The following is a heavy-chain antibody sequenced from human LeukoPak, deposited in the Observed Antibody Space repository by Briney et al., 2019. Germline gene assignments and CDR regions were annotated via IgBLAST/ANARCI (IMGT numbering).Heavy chain of an antibody. CDR2: IYYSGST. CDR3: ASAVSRGGSNAFDI. V-gene: IGHV4-59*08. CDR1: GGSISSYY. J-gene: IGHJ3*02. Sequence: PSETLSLTCTVSGGSISSYYWSWIRQPPGKGLEWIGYIYYSGSTNYNPSLKSRVTISVDTSKNQFSLKLSSVTAADTAVYYCASAVSRGGSNAFDIWGQGTMVTVSS. D-gene: IGHD3-10*01.